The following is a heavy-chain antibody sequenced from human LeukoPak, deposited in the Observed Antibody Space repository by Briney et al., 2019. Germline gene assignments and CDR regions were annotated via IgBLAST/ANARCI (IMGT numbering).Heavy chain of an antibody. CDR3: AKDHCSSTSCYIDY. Sequence: GGSLRLSCAASGFTFSSYAMSWVRQAPGKGLEWVSAISGSGGSTYYADSVKGRFTISRDNSKNTLYLQMNSLRAEDTAVYYCAKDHCSSTSCYIDYWGQGTLVTVSS. V-gene: IGHV3-23*01. CDR1: GFTFSSYA. CDR2: ISGSGGST. D-gene: IGHD2-2*02. J-gene: IGHJ4*02.